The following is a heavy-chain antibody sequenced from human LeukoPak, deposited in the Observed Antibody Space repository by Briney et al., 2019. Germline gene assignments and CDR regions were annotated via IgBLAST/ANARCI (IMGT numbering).Heavy chain of an antibody. Sequence: GGSLRLSCAASGFTFSDYYMNWIRQAPGKGLEWVSSISSRSSYTDYADSVKGRFTISRDNAKNSLYLQMNSLRAEDTAVYYCAREWELLDYWGQGTLVTVSS. D-gene: IGHD1-26*01. V-gene: IGHV3-11*06. CDR1: GFTFSDYY. J-gene: IGHJ4*02. CDR3: AREWELLDY. CDR2: ISSRSSYT.